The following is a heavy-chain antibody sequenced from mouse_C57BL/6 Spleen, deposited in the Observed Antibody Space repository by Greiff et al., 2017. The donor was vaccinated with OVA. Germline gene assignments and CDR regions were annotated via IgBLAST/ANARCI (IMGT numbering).Heavy chain of an antibody. V-gene: IGHV1-74*01. D-gene: IGHD1-1*01. CDR3: ARSITTAADYFDY. J-gene: IGHJ2*01. Sequence: QVQLQQPGAELVKPGASVKVSCKASGYTFTSYWMHWVKQRPGQGLEWIGRIHPSDSDTNYNQKFKGKATLTVDKSSSTAYMQLSSLTSEDSAVYYCARSITTAADYFDYWGQGTTLTVSS. CDR1: GYTFTSYW. CDR2: IHPSDSDT.